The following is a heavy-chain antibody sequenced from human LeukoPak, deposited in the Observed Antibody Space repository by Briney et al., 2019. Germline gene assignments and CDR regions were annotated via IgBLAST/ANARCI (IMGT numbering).Heavy chain of an antibody. CDR3: AGDFSSGWYSRDAFDI. CDR2: IYPGDSDT. J-gene: IGHJ3*02. V-gene: IGHV5-51*01. D-gene: IGHD6-19*01. Sequence: GESLKISCKGSGYSFTSYWIGWVRQMPGKGLEWMGIIYPGDSDTRYSPSFQGQVTISADKSISTAYLQWSSLKASGTAMYYCAGDFSSGWYSRDAFDIWGQGTMVTVPS. CDR1: GYSFTSYW.